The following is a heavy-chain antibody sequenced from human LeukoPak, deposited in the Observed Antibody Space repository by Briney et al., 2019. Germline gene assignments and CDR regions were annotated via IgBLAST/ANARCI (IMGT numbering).Heavy chain of an antibody. CDR3: ARDSIYPDYYYYYGMDV. J-gene: IGHJ6*02. CDR2: ISANNGNT. CDR1: GYTFTNYG. Sequence: ASVKVSCKPSGYTFTNYGVSWVRQAPGQGLEWMGWISANNGNTNYGQNFQGRVTMTTDTSTSTTYMELRSLRSDDTAVYFCARDSIYPDYYYYYGMDVWGQGTTVTVSS. V-gene: IGHV1-18*01. D-gene: IGHD4-4*01.